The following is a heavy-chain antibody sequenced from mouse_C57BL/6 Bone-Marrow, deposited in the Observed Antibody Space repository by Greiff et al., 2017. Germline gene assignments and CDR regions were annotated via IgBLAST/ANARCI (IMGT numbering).Heavy chain of an antibody. V-gene: IGHV1-64*01. D-gene: IGHD1-1*01. CDR2: IHPNSGST. J-gene: IGHJ2*01. CDR1: GYTFTSYW. Sequence: QVQLQQPGAELVKPGASVKLSCKASGYTFTSYWMHWVKQRPGQGLEWIGMIHPNSGSTNYNEKFKSKATLTVDKSSSTAYMQLSSLTSENSAVYYCARYYGSYFAYWGQGTTLTVSS. CDR3: ARYYGSYFAY.